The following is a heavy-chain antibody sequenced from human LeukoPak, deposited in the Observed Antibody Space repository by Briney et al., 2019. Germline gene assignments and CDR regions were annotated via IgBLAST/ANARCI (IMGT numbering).Heavy chain of an antibody. CDR3: AKDPRAYNYVWGSYLFHY. J-gene: IGHJ4*02. CDR2: ISGSGGST. D-gene: IGHD3-16*01. Sequence: GGSLRLSCAASGFTFSSYAMSWVRQAPGKGLEWVSAISGSGGSTYYADSVKGRFTISRDNSKNTLYLQMNSLRAEDTAVYYCAKDPRAYNYVWGSYLFHYWGQGTLVTVSS. V-gene: IGHV3-23*01. CDR1: GFTFSSYA.